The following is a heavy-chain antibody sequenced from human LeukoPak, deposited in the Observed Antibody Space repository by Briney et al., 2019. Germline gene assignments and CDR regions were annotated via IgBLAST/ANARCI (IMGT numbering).Heavy chain of an antibody. D-gene: IGHD3-10*01. V-gene: IGHV4-59*08. J-gene: IGHJ5*02. Sequence: SETLSRTCTVSGGSISNYYWSWIRQPPGKGLEWIGYIYCSGSTNYNPSLKSRVTISVDTSKNQFSLNLTSVTAADTAVYYCARGRGVPFDPWGQGTLVTVSS. CDR2: IYCSGST. CDR1: GGSISNYY. CDR3: ARGRGVPFDP.